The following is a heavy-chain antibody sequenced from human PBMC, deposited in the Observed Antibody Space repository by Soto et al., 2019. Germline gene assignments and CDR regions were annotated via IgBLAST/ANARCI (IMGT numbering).Heavy chain of an antibody. CDR2: ISGNSRYT. CDR1: GFIFNDFY. CDR3: ARDRDYYVSSGNYYPDY. D-gene: IGHD3-22*01. Sequence: PGGSLRLSCAASGFIFNDFYISWIRQAPGKGLEWVSYISGNSRYTDYADSVKGRFAISRDDAKNSVHLQMNSLRAEDTAVYYCARDRDYYVSSGNYYPDYWGQGSLVTVSS. V-gene: IGHV3-11*05. J-gene: IGHJ4*02.